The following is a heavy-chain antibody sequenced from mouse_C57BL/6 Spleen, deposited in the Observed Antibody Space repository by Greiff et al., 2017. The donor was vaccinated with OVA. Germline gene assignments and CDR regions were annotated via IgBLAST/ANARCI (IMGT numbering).Heavy chain of an antibody. D-gene: IGHD1-1*01. Sequence: QVQLQQSGAELVRPGTSVKLSCKASGYTFTSYWMHWVKQRPGQGLEWIGVIDPSDSYTNYNQKFKGKATLTVDTSSSTAYMQLSSLTSEDSAVYYCASLVAWGERLDYWGQGTTLTVSS. CDR2: IDPSDSYT. CDR1: GYTFTSYW. J-gene: IGHJ2*01. CDR3: ASLVAWGERLDY. V-gene: IGHV1-59*01.